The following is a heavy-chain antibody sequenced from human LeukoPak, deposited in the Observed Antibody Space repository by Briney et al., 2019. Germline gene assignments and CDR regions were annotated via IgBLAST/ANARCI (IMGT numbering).Heavy chain of an antibody. Sequence: SETLSLTCTVSGGSISSGDYYWSWIRQPPGKGLEWIGYIYYSGSTYYNPSLESRVTISVDTSKNQFSLKLSSVTAADTAVYYCASSREDYYGSGSYDYWGQGTLVTVSS. CDR3: ASSREDYYGSGSYDY. D-gene: IGHD3-10*01. CDR1: GGSISSGDYY. J-gene: IGHJ4*02. CDR2: IYYSGST. V-gene: IGHV4-30-4*01.